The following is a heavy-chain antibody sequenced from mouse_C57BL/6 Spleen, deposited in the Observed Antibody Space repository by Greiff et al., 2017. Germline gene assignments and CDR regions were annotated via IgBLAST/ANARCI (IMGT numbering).Heavy chain of an antibody. CDR3: ARRDYDYDDAMDY. Sequence: QVQLQQPGAELVKPGASVKMSCKASGYTFTSYWITWVKQRPGQGLEWIGDIYPGSGSTNYNEKFKCKATLTVDTSSSTAYMQLSSLTSEDAAVYYCARRDYDYDDAMDYWGQGTSVTVSS. CDR2: IYPGSGST. CDR1: GYTFTSYW. D-gene: IGHD2-4*01. J-gene: IGHJ4*01. V-gene: IGHV1-55*01.